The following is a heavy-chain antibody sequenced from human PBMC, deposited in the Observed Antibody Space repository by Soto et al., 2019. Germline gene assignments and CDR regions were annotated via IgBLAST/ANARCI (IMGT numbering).Heavy chain of an antibody. CDR3: ATGLHYYVRSGFDI. D-gene: IGHD3-22*01. V-gene: IGHV1-24*01. CDR1: GYTLTELS. CDR2: FDPEDGET. Sequence: GASVNVSCKVSGYTLTELSMHWVRQAPGKGLEWMGGFDPEDGETIYAQKFQGRVTMTEDTSTDTAYMELSSLRSADTAVYYCATGLHYYVRSGFDIWGQGTMVTVSS. J-gene: IGHJ3*02.